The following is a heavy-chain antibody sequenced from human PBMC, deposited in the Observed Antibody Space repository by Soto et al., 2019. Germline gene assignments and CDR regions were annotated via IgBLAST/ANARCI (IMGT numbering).Heavy chain of an antibody. J-gene: IGHJ6*02. D-gene: IGHD2-15*01. CDR3: ARDRGGPPLRYYYGMDV. CDR2: IWYDGSNK. CDR1: GFTFSSYG. V-gene: IGHV3-33*01. Sequence: QVQLVESGGGVVQPGRSLRLSCAASGFTFSSYGMHWVRQAPGKGLEWVAVIWYDGSNKYYADSVKGRFTISRDNSKNAXYLQMNSLRAEDTAVYYCARDRGGPPLRYYYGMDVWGQGTTVTVSS.